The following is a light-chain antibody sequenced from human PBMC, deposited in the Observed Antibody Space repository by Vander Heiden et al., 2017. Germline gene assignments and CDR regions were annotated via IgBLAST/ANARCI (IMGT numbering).Light chain of an antibody. V-gene: IGKV2-28*01. Sequence: DIVMTQSPLSLPVTPGEPASISCRPSQSLLHSNGYNYLDWYLQKPGQSPQLLIYLGSNRASGVPDRFSGSGSGTDFTLKISRVEAEDVGVYYCMQALQTPWTFGQGTKVXIK. CDR1: QSLLHSNGYNY. CDR2: LGS. J-gene: IGKJ1*01. CDR3: MQALQTPWT.